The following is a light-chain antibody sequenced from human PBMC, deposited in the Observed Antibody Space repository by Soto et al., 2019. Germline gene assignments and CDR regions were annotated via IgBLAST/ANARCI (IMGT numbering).Light chain of an antibody. V-gene: IGKV3-15*01. CDR2: DAS. Sequence: EIVMTQSPATLSVSPGERATLSCRASQFVSTDLAWYQQKPGQAPRLPIYDASTRATGIPGRFSGSGFGTDFTLTISSLQSEDFAVYYCQQYNNWRTFGQGTKVDIK. CDR3: QQYNNWRT. J-gene: IGKJ1*01. CDR1: QFVSTD.